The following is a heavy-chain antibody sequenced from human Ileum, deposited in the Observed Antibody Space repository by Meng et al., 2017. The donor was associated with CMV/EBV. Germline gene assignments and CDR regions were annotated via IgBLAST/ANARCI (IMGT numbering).Heavy chain of an antibody. CDR1: GASLSSGDYY. CDR3: ARFRIAALGNLFDP. Sequence: QVQLQESGPGLVKPSQTLALSCTVSGASLSSGDYYWSWIRQPPGKGLEWIGYIFFSGNTYYNPSLNNRVIISIDTPRNQFSLKVDSVTAADTAVYYCARFRIAALGNLFDPWGHGTLVTVSS. V-gene: IGHV4-30-4*08. D-gene: IGHD6-13*01. CDR2: IFFSGNT. J-gene: IGHJ5*02.